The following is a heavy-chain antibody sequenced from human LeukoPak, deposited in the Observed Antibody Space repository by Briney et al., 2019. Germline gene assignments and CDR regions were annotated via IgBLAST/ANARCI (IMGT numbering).Heavy chain of an antibody. CDR1: GGSTSKFY. V-gene: IGHV4-59*12. CDR2: IYYSGST. J-gene: IGHJ4*02. CDR3: ARASSGYYYDY. D-gene: IGHD3-22*01. Sequence: PSETLSLTCTVSGGSTSKFYWSWIRQPPGKGLEWIGYIYYSGSTNYNPSLKSRVTISVDRSKNQFSLKLSSVTAADTAVYYCARASSGYYYDYWGQGTLVTVSS.